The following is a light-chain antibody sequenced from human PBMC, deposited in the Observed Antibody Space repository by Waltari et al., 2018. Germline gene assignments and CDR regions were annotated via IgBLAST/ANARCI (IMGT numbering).Light chain of an antibody. J-gene: IGLJ1*01. CDR2: DTT. Sequence: QSVLTQPPSLSGAPGQRVTISCTGSRTNIGAGYDVQWYQQLPGTAPKIILYDTTNRPSGVPDRFSGSKSGASDSLAITGLQPEDEADYFCQSYDSTLSVLYVFGTGTKVTVL. CDR3: QSYDSTLSVLYV. V-gene: IGLV1-40*01. CDR1: RTNIGAGYD.